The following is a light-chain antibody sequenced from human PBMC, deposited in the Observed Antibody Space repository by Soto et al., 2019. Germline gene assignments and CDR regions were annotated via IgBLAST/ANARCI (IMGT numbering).Light chain of an antibody. Sequence: DFHMTQSPSSLSASVGDIVTITCRASQRINTWLAWYQQKPDEAPKPLIYEAATLQSGVPSRFSGSGSGTDFTLHISSLQPEDFATYYCDQSADFPHAFGGGSKVE. CDR1: QRINTW. CDR2: EAA. CDR3: DQSADFPHA. J-gene: IGKJ4*01. V-gene: IGKV1-12*01.